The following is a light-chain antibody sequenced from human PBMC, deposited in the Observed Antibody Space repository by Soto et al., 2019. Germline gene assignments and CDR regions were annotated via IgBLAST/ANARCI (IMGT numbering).Light chain of an antibody. V-gene: IGKV1-5*03. Sequence: DIQMTQSPFTLSASVGDRVTITCRASQSISTWLAWYQQKPGKAPKLLIYKASSLDSGVPSRFSGSGSGTEFTLTISSLQPDDFATYYCQQYNSFSRTFGQGPRWRSN. J-gene: IGKJ2*01. CDR2: KAS. CDR1: QSISTW. CDR3: QQYNSFSRT.